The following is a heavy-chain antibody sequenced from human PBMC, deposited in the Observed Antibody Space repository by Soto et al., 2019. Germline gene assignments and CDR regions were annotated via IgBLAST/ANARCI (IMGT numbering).Heavy chain of an antibody. J-gene: IGHJ6*02. V-gene: IGHV1-69*01. D-gene: IGHD6-13*01. Sequence: QVQLVQSGAEVKKPGSSVKVSCKASGGTFSSYAISWVRQAPGQGLEWMGVIIPIFGTANYAQKFQGRVTITADESTSTAYMELSSLRSEDTAVYYCARDRIAAAGSYYYYYGMDVWGQGTTVTVSS. CDR1: GGTFSSYA. CDR2: IIPIFGTA. CDR3: ARDRIAAAGSYYYYYGMDV.